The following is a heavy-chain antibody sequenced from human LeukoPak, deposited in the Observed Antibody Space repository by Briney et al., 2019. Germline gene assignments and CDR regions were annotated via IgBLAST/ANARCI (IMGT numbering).Heavy chain of an antibody. CDR1: GFTFSGYG. CDR2: IWYDGSNK. V-gene: IGHV3-33*01. D-gene: IGHD6-19*01. J-gene: IGHJ4*02. CDR3: ARERVAGILDY. Sequence: GGSLRLSCAASGFTFSGYGMHWVRQAPGKGLEWVAVIWYDGSNKYYADSVKGRFTISRDNSKNTLYLQMNSLRAEDTAVYYCARERVAGILDYWGQGTLVTVSS.